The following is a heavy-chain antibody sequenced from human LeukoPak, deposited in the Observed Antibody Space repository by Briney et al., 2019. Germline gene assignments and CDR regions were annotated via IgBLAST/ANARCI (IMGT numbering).Heavy chain of an antibody. V-gene: IGHV3-21*01. Sequence: PGGSLRLSCAASGFTFSSYSMNWVRQAPGKGLEWVSSISSSSSYIYYADSVKGRFTISRNNSKNTLYLQMNSLRAEDTAVYYCARDLVDSLDYWGQGTLVTVSS. CDR1: GFTFSSYS. CDR2: ISSSSSYI. CDR3: ARDLVDSLDY. D-gene: IGHD3-9*01. J-gene: IGHJ4*02.